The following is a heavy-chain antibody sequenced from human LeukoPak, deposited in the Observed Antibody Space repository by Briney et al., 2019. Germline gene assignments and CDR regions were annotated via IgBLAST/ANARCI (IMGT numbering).Heavy chain of an antibody. CDR3: AKINNDDDY. Sequence: GGSLRLSCAASGSTFTTFGIHWVRQAPGKGLEWVAAISPDGKIEYYTDSVKGRFTVSRDNSKNMIYPQMNSLRGEDSAVYFCAKINNDDDYWGQGALVTVSS. D-gene: IGHD1/OR15-1a*01. V-gene: IGHV3-30*18. CDR1: GSTFTTFG. CDR2: ISPDGKIE. J-gene: IGHJ4*02.